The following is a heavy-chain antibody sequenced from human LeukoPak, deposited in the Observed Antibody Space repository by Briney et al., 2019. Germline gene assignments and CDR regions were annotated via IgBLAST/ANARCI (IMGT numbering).Heavy chain of an antibody. CDR2: INPDGSAK. CDR3: ARHFSTYSYGLDV. Sequence: PGGSLRLSCAASGFTFSNFWMSWVLQAPGKGLEWVANINPDGSAKYYVDSVKGRFSISRDNAENSLYLQMNSLRPEDTAVYYCARHFSTYSYGLDVWGQGTTVTVSS. D-gene: IGHD3-3*02. V-gene: IGHV3-7*01. J-gene: IGHJ6*02. CDR1: GFTFSNFW.